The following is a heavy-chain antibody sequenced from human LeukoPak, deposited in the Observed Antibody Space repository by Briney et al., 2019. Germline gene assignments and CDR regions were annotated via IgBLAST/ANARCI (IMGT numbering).Heavy chain of an antibody. CDR1: GFTFSSYW. CDR2: IKQDGSEK. V-gene: IGHV3-7*03. J-gene: IGHJ4*02. D-gene: IGHD2-15*01. Sequence: GGSLRLSCAASGFTFSSYWMSWVRQAPGKGLEWVANIKQDGSEKYYVDSVKGRFTISRDNAKNSLYLQMNSLRAEDTAVYYCAREDGYCSGGNCYSYFDSWGQGTLVTVSA. CDR3: AREDGYCSGGNCYSYFDS.